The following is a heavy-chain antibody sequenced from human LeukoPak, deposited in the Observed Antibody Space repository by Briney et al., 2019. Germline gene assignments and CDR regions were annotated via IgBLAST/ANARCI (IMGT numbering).Heavy chain of an antibody. D-gene: IGHD2/OR15-2a*01. Sequence: GGSLRLSCAASGFTFSSYWMSRVRQAPGKGLEWVANIKQDGSEKYYVDSVKGRFTISRDNAKNSLYLQMNSLRAEDTAVYYCARTSEYTLVEMDVWGKGTTVTVSS. CDR1: GFTFSSYW. CDR3: ARTSEYTLVEMDV. J-gene: IGHJ6*04. CDR2: IKQDGSEK. V-gene: IGHV3-7*01.